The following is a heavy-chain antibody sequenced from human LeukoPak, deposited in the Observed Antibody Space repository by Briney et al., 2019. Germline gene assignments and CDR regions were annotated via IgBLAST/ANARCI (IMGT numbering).Heavy chain of an antibody. D-gene: IGHD3-16*01. Sequence: PGGSLRLSCAASGFTFSSYAMHWVRQAPGKGLEWVAFISYDGSNKYYADSVKGRFTISRDNSKNTLYLQMNSLRAEDTAVYYCAKAGASLDFDYWGQGTLVTVSS. CDR1: GFTFSSYA. V-gene: IGHV3-30-3*01. CDR3: AKAGASLDFDY. J-gene: IGHJ4*02. CDR2: ISYDGSNK.